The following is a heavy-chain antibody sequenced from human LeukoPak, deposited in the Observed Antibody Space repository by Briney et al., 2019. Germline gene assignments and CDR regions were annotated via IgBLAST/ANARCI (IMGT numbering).Heavy chain of an antibody. Sequence: SETLSLTCAVYGGSFSGYYWSWIRQPPGKGLEWIGYVHHSGSTNYNPSLKSRVTISVDTPKNQFSLKLSSVTAADTAVYYCARRGRKDYVWGSYRPLNAFDIRGQGTMVTVSS. D-gene: IGHD3-16*02. CDR3: ARRGRKDYVWGSYRPLNAFDI. CDR2: VHHSGST. CDR1: GGSFSGYY. J-gene: IGHJ3*02. V-gene: IGHV4-34*01.